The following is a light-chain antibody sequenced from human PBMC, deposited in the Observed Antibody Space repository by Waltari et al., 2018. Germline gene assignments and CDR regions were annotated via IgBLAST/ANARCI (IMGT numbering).Light chain of an antibody. CDR1: LSLSNY. V-gene: IGKV1-39*01. J-gene: IGKJ2*01. CDR3: HQTRSLPDT. CDR2: GAF. Sequence: DIQMTQSPSSLSASVGDRVTITCLASLSLSNYLNWYQHKAGEAPKLLIHGAFNLQSGVPSRFSGSGSVTDFTLTISSLQPEDVATYYCHQTRSLPDTFGQGTKLEI.